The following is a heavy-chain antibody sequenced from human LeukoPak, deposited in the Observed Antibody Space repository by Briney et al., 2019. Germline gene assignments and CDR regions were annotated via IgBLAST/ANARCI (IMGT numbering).Heavy chain of an antibody. CDR2: ISSSSSYI. CDR3: ARDIDSSGYHGDY. CDR1: GFTFSSYS. J-gene: IGHJ4*02. V-gene: IGHV3-21*01. D-gene: IGHD3-22*01. Sequence: GGSLRLSCAASGFTFSSYSMNWVRQAPGKGLEWVSSISSSSSYIYYADSVKGRFTISRDNAKNSLYLQMNSLRAEDTAVYYCARDIDSSGYHGDYWGQGTLVTVSS.